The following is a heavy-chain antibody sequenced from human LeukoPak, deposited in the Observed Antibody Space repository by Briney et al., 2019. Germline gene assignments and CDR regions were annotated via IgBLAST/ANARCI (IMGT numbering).Heavy chain of an antibody. CDR1: GGSISTYY. CDR3: ARAYSSSSFGFYYYYMDV. V-gene: IGHV4-59*01. CDR2: IYYSGST. D-gene: IGHD6-6*01. Sequence: SETLSLTCTVSGGSISTYYWSWIRQPPGKGLEWIGYIYYSGSTNYNPSLKSRVTISVDTSKNQFSLKLRSVTAADTAVYYCARAYSSSSFGFYYYYMDVWGKGTTVTVSS. J-gene: IGHJ6*03.